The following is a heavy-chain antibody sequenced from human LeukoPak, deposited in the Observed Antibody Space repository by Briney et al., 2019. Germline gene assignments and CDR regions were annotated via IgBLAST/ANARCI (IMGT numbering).Heavy chain of an antibody. CDR1: GFTFSSYW. CDR3: ASLGEYYYDSSGSDYFDY. CDR2: INSDWSST. Sequence: GGSLTLSCAASGFTFSSYWMHWVRQAPGKGLVWVSRINSDWSSTSYADSVKGRFTISRDNAKNTLYLQMNSLRAEDTAVYYCASLGEYYYDSSGSDYFDYWGQGTLVTVSS. D-gene: IGHD3-22*01. J-gene: IGHJ4*02. V-gene: IGHV3-74*01.